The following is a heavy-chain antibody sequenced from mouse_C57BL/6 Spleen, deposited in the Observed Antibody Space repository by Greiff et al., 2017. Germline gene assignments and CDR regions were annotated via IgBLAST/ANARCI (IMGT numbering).Heavy chain of an antibody. CDR2: IDPENGDT. Sequence: VQLQQSGAELVRPGASVKLSCTASSFNIKDDYMHWVKQRPEQGLEWIGWIDPENGDTEYASKFQGKATITADTSSNTAYLQLSSLTSEDTAVYYCTTRLFDYWGQGTTLTVSS. J-gene: IGHJ2*01. CDR3: TTRLFDY. CDR1: SFNIKDDY. V-gene: IGHV14-4*01. D-gene: IGHD2-4*01.